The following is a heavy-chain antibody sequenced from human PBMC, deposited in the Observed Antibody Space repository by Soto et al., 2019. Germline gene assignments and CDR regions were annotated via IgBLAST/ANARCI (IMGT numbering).Heavy chain of an antibody. CDR1: GGSISSGGYY. CDR2: IYYSGST. D-gene: IGHD2-21*02. CDR3: ARDRESDTPGFDY. J-gene: IGHJ4*02. Sequence: SETLSLTCTVSGGSISSGGYYWSWIRQHPGKGLEWIGYIYYSGSTYYNPSLKSRVTISVDTSKNQFSLKLSSVTAADTAVYYCARDRESDTPGFDYWGQGTLVTVSS. V-gene: IGHV4-31*03.